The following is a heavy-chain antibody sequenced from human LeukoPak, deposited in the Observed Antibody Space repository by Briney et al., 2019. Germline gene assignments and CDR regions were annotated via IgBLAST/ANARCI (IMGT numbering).Heavy chain of an antibody. Sequence: GRSLRLSCAASGFTFSSYAMHWVRQAPGKGLEWVAVISYDGSNKYYADSVKGRFTISRDNSKNTLYLQMNSLRAEDTAVYYCARDRKGKYDFWSGYYYFDYWGQGTLVTVSS. V-gene: IGHV3-30*04. CDR2: ISYDGSNK. CDR3: ARDRKGKYDFWSGYYYFDY. D-gene: IGHD3-3*01. J-gene: IGHJ4*02. CDR1: GFTFSSYA.